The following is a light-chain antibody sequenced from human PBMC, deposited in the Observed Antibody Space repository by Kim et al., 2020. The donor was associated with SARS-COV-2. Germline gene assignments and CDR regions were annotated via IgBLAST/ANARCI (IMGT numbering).Light chain of an antibody. CDR2: QDS. CDR3: QAWDSSTWV. Sequence: SVSPGQTASITCSGDKLGDKYACWYQQKPGQSPVLVIYQDSKRPSGIPRRFSGSNSGNTAALTISGTKAMDEADYYCQAWDSSTWVFGGGTKLTVL. V-gene: IGLV3-1*01. CDR1: KLGDKY. J-gene: IGLJ3*02.